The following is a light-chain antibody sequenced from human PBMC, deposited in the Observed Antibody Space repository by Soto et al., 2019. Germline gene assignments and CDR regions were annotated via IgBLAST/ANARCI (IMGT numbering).Light chain of an antibody. V-gene: IGKV3-15*01. Sequence: TVLTQSPATLSVSPGERATFSCRASQSVTTNLAWYQQKPGQVPRLLIYGASTRATGIPARFSGSGSGTEFTLSISSLQSDDFAIYHCQQYHSWPHTFGQGTKLEIK. J-gene: IGKJ2*01. CDR3: QQYHSWPHT. CDR2: GAS. CDR1: QSVTTN.